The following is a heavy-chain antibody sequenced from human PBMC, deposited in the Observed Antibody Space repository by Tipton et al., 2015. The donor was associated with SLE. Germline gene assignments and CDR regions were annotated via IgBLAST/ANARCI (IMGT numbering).Heavy chain of an antibody. CDR1: GGSISSYY. Sequence: LRLSCTVSGGSISSYYWSWIRQPPGKGLEWIGYIYYSGSTNYNPSLKSRVTISVDTSKNQFSLRLSSVTAADTAVYFCARSPTRDFHFDYWGQGTLVTVSA. CDR2: IYYSGST. CDR3: ARSPTRDFHFDY. J-gene: IGHJ4*02. V-gene: IGHV4-59*08. D-gene: IGHD3-10*01.